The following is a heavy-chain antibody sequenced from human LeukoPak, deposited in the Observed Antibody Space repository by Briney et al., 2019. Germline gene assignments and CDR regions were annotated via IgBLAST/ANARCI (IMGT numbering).Heavy chain of an antibody. D-gene: IGHD3-10*01. J-gene: IGHJ4*02. CDR2: IHPTDVST. CDR3: ARANGGGLDY. Sequence: ASVKVSCKTSGYTFSTYYMHWVRQPPGQGLELLGIIHPTDVSTSYTQKIQGRVTMTRDTATGTIYLELSSLRSEDTAVYWCARANGGGLDYWGQGTLITVSS. CDR1: GYTFSTYY. V-gene: IGHV1-46*01.